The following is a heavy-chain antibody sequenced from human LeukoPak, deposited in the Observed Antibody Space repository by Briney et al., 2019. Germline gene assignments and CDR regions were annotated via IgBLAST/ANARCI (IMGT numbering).Heavy chain of an antibody. Sequence: GASVTVSCTASGGTFSSYAISWVRQAPGQGLEWMGGIIPIFGTANYARKFQGRVTITADESTSTAYMELSSLRSEDTAVYYCASEVLQYQLPNYYYYYGMDVWGQGTTVTVSS. CDR3: ASEVLQYQLPNYYYYYGMDV. D-gene: IGHD2-2*01. CDR2: IIPIFGTA. J-gene: IGHJ6*02. V-gene: IGHV1-69*13. CDR1: GGTFSSYA.